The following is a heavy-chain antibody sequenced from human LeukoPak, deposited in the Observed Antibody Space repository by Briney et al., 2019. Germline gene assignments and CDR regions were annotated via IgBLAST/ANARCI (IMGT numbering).Heavy chain of an antibody. CDR1: GGSFSGYY. CDR2: INHFGST. V-gene: IGHV4-34*01. Sequence: SSETLSLTCAVYGGSFSGYYWSWIRQPPGKGLEWIGEINHFGSTNYNPSLKSRVTISGDTSKNQFSLKVNSVTAADTAVYYCARGYRAPQTFYSYHYFDSWAQGILVT. J-gene: IGHJ4*02. D-gene: IGHD5-18*01. CDR3: ARGYRAPQTFYSYHYFDS.